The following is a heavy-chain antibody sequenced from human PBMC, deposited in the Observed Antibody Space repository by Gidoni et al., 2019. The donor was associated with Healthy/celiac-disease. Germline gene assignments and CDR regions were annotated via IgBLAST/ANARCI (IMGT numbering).Heavy chain of an antibody. CDR1: GGSISSYY. V-gene: IGHV4-59*01. CDR3: ARSRAFGGVIVPGFDY. J-gene: IGHJ4*02. D-gene: IGHD3-16*02. CDR2: IYYSGST. Sequence: QVQLQESGPGLVKPSETLSLTCTVSGGSISSYYWSWIRQPPGKGLEWIGYIYYSGSTNYNPSLKSRVTISVDTSKNQFSLKLSSVTAADTAVYYCARSRAFGGVIVPGFDYWGQGTLVTVSS.